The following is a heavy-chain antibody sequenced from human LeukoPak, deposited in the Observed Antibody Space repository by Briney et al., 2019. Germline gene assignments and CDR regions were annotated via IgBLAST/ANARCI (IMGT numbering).Heavy chain of an antibody. D-gene: IGHD2-21*02. CDR3: AKFQPSPFVVVTARHAFDI. J-gene: IGHJ3*02. V-gene: IGHV3-43*02. CDR1: GFTFDDYA. Sequence: GGSLRLSCAASGFTFDDYAMHWVRQAPGKGLGWVSLISGDGGSTYYADSVKGRFTISRDNSKNSLYLQMNSLRTEDTALYYCAKFQPSPFVVVTARHAFDIWGQGTMVTVSS. CDR2: ISGDGGST.